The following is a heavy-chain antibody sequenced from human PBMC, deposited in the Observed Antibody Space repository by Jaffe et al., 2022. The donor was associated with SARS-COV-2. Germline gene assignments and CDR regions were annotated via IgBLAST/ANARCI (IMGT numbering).Heavy chain of an antibody. V-gene: IGHV4-39*01. D-gene: IGHD6-13*01. J-gene: IGHJ4*02. Sequence: QLQLQESGPGLVKPSETLSLTCTVSGGSISSSSYYWGWIRQPPGKGLEWIGSIYYSGSTYYNPSLKSRVTISVDTSKNQFSLKLSSVTAADTAVYYCASLAAAGIYYFDYWGQGTLVTVSS. CDR3: ASLAAAGIYYFDY. CDR2: IYYSGST. CDR1: GGSISSSSYY.